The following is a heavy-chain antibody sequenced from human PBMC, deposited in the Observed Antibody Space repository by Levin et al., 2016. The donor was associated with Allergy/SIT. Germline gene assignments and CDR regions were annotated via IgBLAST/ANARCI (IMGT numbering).Heavy chain of an antibody. V-gene: IGHV4-61*07. J-gene: IGHJ4*02. CDR2: IYYSGST. Sequence: WIRQPPGKGLEWIGYIYYSGSTNYNPSLKSRVTISVDTSKNQFSLKLSSVTAADTAVYYCARLGVVATIFDYWGQGTLVTVSS. D-gene: IGHD5-12*01. CDR3: ARLGVVATIFDY.